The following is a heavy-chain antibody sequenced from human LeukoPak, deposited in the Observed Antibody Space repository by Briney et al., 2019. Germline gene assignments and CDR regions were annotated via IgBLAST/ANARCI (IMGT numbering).Heavy chain of an antibody. CDR1: GFTFSTHS. J-gene: IGHJ4*02. V-gene: IGHV3-NL1*01. D-gene: IGHD6-13*01. Sequence: GGSLRLSCAASGFTFSTHSMNWVRQAPGKGLEWVSAIKGRFTISRDNSKNTLYLQMNSLRVEDTAVYYCAKSRVQQLPGGFDYWGQGTLVTVSS. CDR3: AKSRVQQLPGGFDY.